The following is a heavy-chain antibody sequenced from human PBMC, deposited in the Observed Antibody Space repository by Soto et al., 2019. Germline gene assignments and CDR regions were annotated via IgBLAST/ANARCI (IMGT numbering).Heavy chain of an antibody. CDR2: IGGSGGAT. CDR1: GFTFSSYP. D-gene: IGHD3-16*01. J-gene: IGHJ4*02. Sequence: GGSLRLSCAASGFTFSSYPMSWVRQAPGKGLEWVSSIGGSGGATNYAGSVKGRFTISRDNSKSTLYLQMNSLRDEDTAVYYCAKEVQYDYICFDYWGQGTLVTVSS. V-gene: IGHV3-23*01. CDR3: AKEVQYDYICFDY.